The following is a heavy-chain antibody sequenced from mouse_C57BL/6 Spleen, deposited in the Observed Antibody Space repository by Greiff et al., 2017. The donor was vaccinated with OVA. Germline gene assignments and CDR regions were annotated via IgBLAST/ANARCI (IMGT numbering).Heavy chain of an antibody. CDR2: IDPSDSET. V-gene: IGHV1-52*01. D-gene: IGHD3-2*02. Sequence: QVQLQQPGAELVRPGSSVKLSCKASGYTFTSYWMHWVKQRPIQGLEWIGNIDPSDSETPYNQKFKDTATLTVDKSSSTAYKQLSSLTSEDSAVNYCATRGAAEAEAMDYWGQGTSVTVSS. CDR1: GYTFTSYW. CDR3: ATRGAAEAEAMDY. J-gene: IGHJ4*01.